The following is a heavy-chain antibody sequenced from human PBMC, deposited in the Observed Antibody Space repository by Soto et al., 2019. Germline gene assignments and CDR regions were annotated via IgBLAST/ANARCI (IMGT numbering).Heavy chain of an antibody. CDR1: GGSISSSSYY. J-gene: IGHJ4*02. CDR3: ARHAVTSSGFTDY. D-gene: IGHD6-19*01. CDR2: IYYSGST. V-gene: IGHV4-39*01. Sequence: QLQLQESGPGLVKPSETLSLTCTVSGGSISSSSYYWGWIHQPPGKGLEWIGSIYYSGSTYYNPSRTTRATISVYTSKHQFSLNRSSVTAAGTAVYYCARHAVTSSGFTDYWGQGTRVTVSS.